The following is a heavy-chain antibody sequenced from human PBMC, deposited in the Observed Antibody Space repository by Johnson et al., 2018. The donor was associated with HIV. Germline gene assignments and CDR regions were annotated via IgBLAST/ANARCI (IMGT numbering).Heavy chain of an antibody. CDR1: GFPFDDYT. CDR2: ISWDGGST. CDR3: AKEDWMPI. V-gene: IGHV3-43D*03. D-gene: IGHD3/OR15-3a*01. J-gene: IGHJ3*02. Sequence: VQLVESGGGVVRPGGSLRLSCAASGFPFDDYTMHWVRQPPGKGLEWVSLISWDGGSTYYADSVKGRFTISRDNSKNTLYLQMNSLRAEDTAVYYCAKEDWMPIWGQGTMVTVSS.